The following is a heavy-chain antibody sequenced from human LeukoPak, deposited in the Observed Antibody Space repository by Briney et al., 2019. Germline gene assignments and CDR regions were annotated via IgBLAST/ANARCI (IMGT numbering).Heavy chain of an antibody. CDR1: GFTFSSYG. V-gene: IGHV3-30*18. J-gene: IGHJ4*02. D-gene: IGHD4-23*01. Sequence: GGSLRLSCAASGFTFSSYGMHWVRQAPGKGLEWVAVISYDGSNKYYADSVKGRFTISRDNSKNTLYLKMNSLRAEDTAVYYCAKDGPYGGRSFDYWGQGTLVTVSS. CDR3: AKDGPYGGRSFDY. CDR2: ISYDGSNK.